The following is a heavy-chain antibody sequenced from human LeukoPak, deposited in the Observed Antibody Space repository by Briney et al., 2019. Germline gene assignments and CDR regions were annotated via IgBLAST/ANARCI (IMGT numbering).Heavy chain of an antibody. J-gene: IGHJ4*02. D-gene: IGHD5-12*01. V-gene: IGHV6-1*01. Sequence: SQTLSXTXXXXXXXXSTNSAAWNWIRQSPSRGLEWLGRTYYRSKWYNDYAVSVKSRITINPDTSKNQFSLQLNSVTPEDTAVYYCARDKGGSGYDHLDSWGQGTLVTVSS. CDR3: ARDKGGSGYDHLDS. CDR1: XXXXSTNSAA. CDR2: TYYRSKWYN.